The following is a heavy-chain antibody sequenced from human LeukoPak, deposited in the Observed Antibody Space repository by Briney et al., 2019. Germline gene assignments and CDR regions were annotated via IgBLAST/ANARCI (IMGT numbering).Heavy chain of an antibody. CDR2: ISSSSSYI. J-gene: IGHJ4*02. V-gene: IGHV3-21*01. CDR3: ARASDVTTFPPFDY. D-gene: IGHD4-17*01. CDR1: GFTFSSYS. Sequence: GGSLILSCAASGFTFSSYSMNWVRQAPGKGLEWVSSISSSSSYIYYADSVKGRFTISRDNAKNSLYLQMNSLRAEDTAVYYCARASDVTTFPPFDYWGQGTLVTVSS.